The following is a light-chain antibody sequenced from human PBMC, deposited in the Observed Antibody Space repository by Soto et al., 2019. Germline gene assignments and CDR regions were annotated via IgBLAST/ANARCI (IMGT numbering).Light chain of an antibody. V-gene: IGLV2-8*01. CDR3: SSYAGSSTWV. J-gene: IGLJ2*01. CDR2: EVS. Sequence: QSAPTQPPSASGSHGQSATISCTGTSSDVGGYNYVSWYQQYPGKAPKLMIYEVSKRPSGVPDRFSGSKSGNTASLTVSGLQPEDEADYYCSSYAGSSTWVFGGGTNLTVL. CDR1: SSDVGGYNY.